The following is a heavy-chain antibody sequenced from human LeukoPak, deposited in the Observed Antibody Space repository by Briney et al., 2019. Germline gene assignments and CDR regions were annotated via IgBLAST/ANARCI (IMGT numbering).Heavy chain of an antibody. D-gene: IGHD3-22*01. CDR2: INHSGST. V-gene: IGHV4-34*01. CDR1: GGSFSGYY. CDR3: ARIKRGYDSSGYYYVQDS. J-gene: IGHJ4*02. Sequence: SETLSLTCAVYGGSFSGYYWSWIRQPPGKGLECIGEINHSGSTNYNPSLKSRVTISVDTSKNQFSLKLSSVTAADTALYYCARIKRGYDSSGYYYVQDSWGQGTLVTVSS.